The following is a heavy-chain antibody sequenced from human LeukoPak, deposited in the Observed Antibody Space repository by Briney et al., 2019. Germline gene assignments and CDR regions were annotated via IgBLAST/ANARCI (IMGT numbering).Heavy chain of an antibody. CDR3: ATSRFNYGPFDY. V-gene: IGHV3-23*01. CDR2: ITGSGGTT. J-gene: IGHJ4*02. Sequence: GGSLRLSCAASGFTFSSYAMSWVRQAPGEGLEWVSAITGSGGTTYYADSVKGRFIISRDNSKNTLNLQMNSLRAEDTALYYCATSRFNYGPFDYWGQGTLVTVSS. D-gene: IGHD5-18*01. CDR1: GFTFSSYA.